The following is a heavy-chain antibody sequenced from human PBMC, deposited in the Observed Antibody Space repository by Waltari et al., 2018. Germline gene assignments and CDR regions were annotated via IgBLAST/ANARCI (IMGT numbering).Heavy chain of an antibody. D-gene: IGHD2-2*02. CDR2: INPKSGET. V-gene: IGHV1-2*02. J-gene: IGHJ4*02. CDR1: GYTFAGHY. Sequence: QVQLVQSGTEVKKPGASVKVSCKASGYTFAGHYIHWVRQAPGQGLEWMGWINPKSGETSYALKLQCRVTLATDTATTTAFMELGDLTADDTAIYYCAKDRYTSTWGSGTGDSWGQGTLVTVSS. CDR3: AKDRYTSTWGSGTGDS.